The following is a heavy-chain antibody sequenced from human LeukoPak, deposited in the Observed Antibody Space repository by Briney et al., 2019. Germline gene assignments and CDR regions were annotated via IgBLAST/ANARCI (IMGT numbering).Heavy chain of an antibody. J-gene: IGHJ6*03. Sequence: SETLSLTCTVSGGSISSYYWSWIRQPAGKGLEWIGRIYTSGSTNYNPSLKSRVTMSVDTSKNQFSPKLSSVTAADTAVYYCARSRRVRGVIPYYYYYMDVWGKGTTVTISS. CDR2: IYTSGST. V-gene: IGHV4-4*07. CDR1: GGSISSYY. D-gene: IGHD3-10*01. CDR3: ARSRRVRGVIPYYYYYMDV.